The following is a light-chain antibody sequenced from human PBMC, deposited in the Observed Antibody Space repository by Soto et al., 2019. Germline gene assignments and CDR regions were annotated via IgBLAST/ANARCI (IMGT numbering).Light chain of an antibody. Sequence: IVLAPSPCTLSLPPASPASHFSMSSQSVSSSYLAWYQQKPGQAPRLLIYGASSRATGIPDRFSGSGSGTDFTLTISRLEPEDFAVYYCQQYGSSPQTFGQGTRLEIK. CDR3: QQYGSSPQT. V-gene: IGKV3-20*01. J-gene: IGKJ5*01. CDR1: QSVSSSY. CDR2: GAS.